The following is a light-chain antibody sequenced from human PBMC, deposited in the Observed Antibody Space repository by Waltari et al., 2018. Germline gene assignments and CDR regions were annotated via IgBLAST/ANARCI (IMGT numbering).Light chain of an antibody. CDR3: QQANSFP. V-gene: IGKV1-12*02. J-gene: IGKJ4*01. Sequence: DIQMTQSPSSVSASVGDRVTITCRASQGISNWLAWYQQRPGKAPKLLIYAASSLQSGVPSRVSGSGSGTYFTLTISSLQSEDFATYFCQQANSFPFGGGTKVEIK. CDR2: AAS. CDR1: QGISNW.